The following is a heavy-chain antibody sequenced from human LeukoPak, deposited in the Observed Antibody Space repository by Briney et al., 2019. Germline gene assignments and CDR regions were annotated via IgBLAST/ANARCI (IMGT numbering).Heavy chain of an antibody. CDR2: IYPGDSDT. CDR3: ARSKTYYNFWKSSPDSFDI. CDR1: GYSFTSYW. D-gene: IGHD3-3*01. V-gene: IGHV5-51*01. J-gene: IGHJ3*02. Sequence: KGGESLKISCKGSGYSFTSYWIGWVRQMPGKGLEWMGIIYPGDSDTIYSPSFQGQVTISADKSITTAYLQWSSLEASDTAMYYCARSKTYYNFWKSSPDSFDIWGQGTMVTVSS.